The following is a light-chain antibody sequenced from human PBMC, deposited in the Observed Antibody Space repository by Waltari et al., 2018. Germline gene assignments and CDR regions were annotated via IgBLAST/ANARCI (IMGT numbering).Light chain of an antibody. J-gene: IGKJ4*01. V-gene: IGKV2-30*01. Sequence: DVVMTQSPLSLPVTLGQPASISCRSSQSLVYSDGNTYLNWSQQRPGQSPRRLIYMVPNRDSGVPDRFSGSGSGTDFTLKISRVEAEDIGVYYCMQGSYWPDTFGGGTKVEIK. CDR3: MQGSYWPDT. CDR1: QSLVYSDGNTY. CDR2: MVP.